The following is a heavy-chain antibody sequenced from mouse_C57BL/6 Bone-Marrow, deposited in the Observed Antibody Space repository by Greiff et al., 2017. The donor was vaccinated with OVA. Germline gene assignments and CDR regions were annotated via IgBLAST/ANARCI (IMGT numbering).Heavy chain of an antibody. J-gene: IGHJ4*01. CDR3: ARWEDYDHYAMDY. CDR1: GGACTGYV. Sequence: QVQLKESGAELMKPGASVKVVGRATGGACTGYVTESVPPSPLHFLAVILDILPGSGSTNYNEKFKGKATFTADTSSNTAYMQLSSLTTEDSAIYYCARWEDYDHYAMDYWGQGTSVTVSS. V-gene: IGHV1-9*01. CDR2: ILPGSGST. D-gene: IGHD2-4*01.